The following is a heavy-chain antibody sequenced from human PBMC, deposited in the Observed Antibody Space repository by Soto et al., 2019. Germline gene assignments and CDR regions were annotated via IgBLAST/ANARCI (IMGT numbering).Heavy chain of an antibody. V-gene: IGHV3-66*01. D-gene: IGHD2-15*01. J-gene: IGHJ4*02. CDR2: IFPDGST. Sequence: EVQLMESGGGLDQPGGSLRLSCTASGFTVSTNYMNWVRQAPGKGLEWVSVIFPDGSTYYTDSVKGTFTISRDNSKNTVYLQMNSLRAEDTAVYFCARRALPHAFVDYWGQGTLVTVSS. CDR3: ARRALPHAFVDY. CDR1: GFTVSTNY.